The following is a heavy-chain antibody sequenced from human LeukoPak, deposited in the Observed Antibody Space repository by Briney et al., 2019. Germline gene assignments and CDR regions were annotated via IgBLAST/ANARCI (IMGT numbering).Heavy chain of an antibody. J-gene: IGHJ4*02. CDR1: GFIFDHHT. Sequence: GGSLRLSCSASGFIFDHHTMHWVRQAPGKGLEWVSLISWDGGSTYYADSVKGRFTISRDNSKNSLSLQMNSLRAEDTALYYCAKDGKNYLDYWGQGTLVTVSS. CDR3: AKDGKNYLDY. CDR2: ISWDGGST. V-gene: IGHV3-43*01.